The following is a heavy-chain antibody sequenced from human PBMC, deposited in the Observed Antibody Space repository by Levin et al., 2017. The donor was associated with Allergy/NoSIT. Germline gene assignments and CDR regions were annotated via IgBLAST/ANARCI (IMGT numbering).Heavy chain of an antibody. V-gene: IGHV3-30*18. D-gene: IGHD6-13*01. J-gene: IGHJ6*02. CDR1: GFTFSSYG. Sequence: GGSLRLSCAASGFTFSSYGMHWVRQAPGKGLEWVAVISYDGSNKYYADSVKGRFTISRDNSKNTLYLQMNSLRAEDTAVYYCAKDPGIAAALPRANDGMDVWGQGTTVTVSS. CDR2: ISYDGSNK. CDR3: AKDPGIAAALPRANDGMDV.